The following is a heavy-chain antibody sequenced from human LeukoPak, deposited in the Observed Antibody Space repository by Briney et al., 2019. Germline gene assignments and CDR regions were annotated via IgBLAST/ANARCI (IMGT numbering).Heavy chain of an antibody. V-gene: IGHV4-30-4*08. CDR3: ARGNDDFWWRGFDP. CDR2: IYYSGST. D-gene: IGHD3-3*01. CDR1: GGSIRRGDSY. J-gene: IGHJ5*02. Sequence: SQTLSLTCTLSGGSIRRGDSYWSWLRQPPGRGLEWIGYIYYSGSTYNNPSLKRRVTISVATTKTQFSLKLGSVTAADTAVYYCARGNDDFWWRGFDPWGQGTLVTVSS.